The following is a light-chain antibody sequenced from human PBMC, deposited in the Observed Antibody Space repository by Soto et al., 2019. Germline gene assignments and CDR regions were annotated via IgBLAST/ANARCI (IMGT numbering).Light chain of an antibody. CDR1: SSDVGSYNL. J-gene: IGLJ1*01. Sequence: QSALTQPASVSGSPGQSITISCTGTSSDVGSYNLVSWYQQHPGKAPKLMIYEGIKRPSGVSNRFSGSKSGNTASLTISGLQAEDEAKYYCCSYAGRATYVFGGGTKVTVL. V-gene: IGLV2-23*01. CDR2: EGI. CDR3: CSYAGRATYV.